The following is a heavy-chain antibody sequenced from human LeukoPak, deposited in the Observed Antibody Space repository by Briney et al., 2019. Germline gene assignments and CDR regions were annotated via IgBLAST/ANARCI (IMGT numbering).Heavy chain of an antibody. Sequence: SVKVSCKASGGTLSSYAISWVRQAPGQGLEWMGRVIPIFGTANYAQKFQGRVTITTDESTSTAYMELSSLRSEDTAVYYCARDLYDFWSGLDYWGQGTLVTVSS. CDR1: GGTLSSYA. CDR2: VIPIFGTA. J-gene: IGHJ4*02. CDR3: ARDLYDFWSGLDY. D-gene: IGHD3-3*01. V-gene: IGHV1-69*05.